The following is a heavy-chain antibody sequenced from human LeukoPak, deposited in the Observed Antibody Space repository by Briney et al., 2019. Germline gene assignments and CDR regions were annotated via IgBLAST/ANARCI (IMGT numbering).Heavy chain of an antibody. J-gene: IGHJ4*02. D-gene: IGHD5-18*01. CDR2: ISGSGGST. Sequence: GGSLRLSCAASGFTFSSYGMHWVRQAPGKGLEWVSAISGSGGSTYYADSVKGRFTISRDNSKNTLYLQMNSLRAEDTAVYYCAIHRIQLWSREGVIFDYWGQGTLVTVSS. CDR3: AIHRIQLWSREGVIFDY. CDR1: GFTFSSYG. V-gene: IGHV3-23*01.